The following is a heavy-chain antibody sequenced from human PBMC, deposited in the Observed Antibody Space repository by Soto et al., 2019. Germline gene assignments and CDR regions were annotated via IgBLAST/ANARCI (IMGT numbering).Heavy chain of an antibody. CDR3: AREQGGDGTVYFDY. D-gene: IGHD2-21*02. V-gene: IGHV1-69*06. J-gene: IGHJ4*02. CDR1: GGTFSSYA. CDR2: IIPIFGTA. Sequence: ASVKVSCKASGGTFSSYAISWVRQAPGQGLEWMGGIIPIFGTANYAQKFQGRVTITADKSTSTAYMELSSLRSEDTAVYYCAREQGGDGTVYFDYWGQGTLVTVSS.